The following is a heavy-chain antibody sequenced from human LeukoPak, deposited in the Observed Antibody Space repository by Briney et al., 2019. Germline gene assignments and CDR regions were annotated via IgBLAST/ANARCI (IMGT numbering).Heavy chain of an antibody. D-gene: IGHD6-25*01. Sequence: GGSLRLSCAASGFTFSSYAMSWVRQAPGKGLEWVSTITGSGGGTHYADSVKGRFTISRDNAKNTLYLQMNSLRAEDTAVYYCVRVYSSGSFDSWGQGALVTVSS. J-gene: IGHJ4*02. V-gene: IGHV3-23*01. CDR1: GFTFSSYA. CDR2: ITGSGGGT. CDR3: VRVYSSGSFDS.